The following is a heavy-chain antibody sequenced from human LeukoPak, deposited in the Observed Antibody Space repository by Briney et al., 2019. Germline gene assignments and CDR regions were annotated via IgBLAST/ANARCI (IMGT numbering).Heavy chain of an antibody. Sequence: PGGSLRLSCAASGFTFDDYAMHWVRQAPGKGLEWVSGISWNSGSIGYVDSVKGRFTICRDNAKNSLYLQMNSLRAEDTALYYCAKDISPGYYDSSGYYSFMPGYWGQGTLVTVSS. CDR3: AKDISPGYYDSSGYYSFMPGY. CDR1: GFTFDDYA. CDR2: ISWNSGSI. J-gene: IGHJ4*02. D-gene: IGHD3-22*01. V-gene: IGHV3-9*01.